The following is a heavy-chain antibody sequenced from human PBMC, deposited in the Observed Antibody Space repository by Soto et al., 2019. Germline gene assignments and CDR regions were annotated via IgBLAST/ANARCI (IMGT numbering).Heavy chain of an antibody. D-gene: IGHD2-15*01. V-gene: IGHV1-69*04. CDR1: GDTFITHT. J-gene: IGHJ6*03. Sequence: QVQLLQSGSLLKRPGSSVKISCQASGDTFITHTLTWVRQAPGQGPEWVGRIIPLLGMTDYAQRFQGRVTLTADKSATTAYMVLGSLTSEDTAIYYCARDHYCSVSTCFGYRDVWGTGTALTVSS. CDR3: ARDHYCSVSTCFGYRDV. CDR2: IIPLLGMT.